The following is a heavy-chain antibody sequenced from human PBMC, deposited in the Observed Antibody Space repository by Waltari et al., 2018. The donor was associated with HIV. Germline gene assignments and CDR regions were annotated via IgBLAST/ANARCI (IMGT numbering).Heavy chain of an antibody. CDR2: IYRTGTT. D-gene: IGHD3-22*01. V-gene: IGHV4-38-2*02. CDR1: GSSISSRYY. CDR3: ARDQDYYDSSGYTCYAFDP. J-gene: IGHJ3*01. Sequence: QVRLQESGPGLMTPSETLSLPCSVSGSSISSRYYWGWIRQAPGKGLEWIGSIYRTGTTYYNPSLKSRVSVSLNMSKNQFSLKLSSVTAADTAVYYCARDQDYYDSSGYTCYAFDPWGQGTMVIVSS.